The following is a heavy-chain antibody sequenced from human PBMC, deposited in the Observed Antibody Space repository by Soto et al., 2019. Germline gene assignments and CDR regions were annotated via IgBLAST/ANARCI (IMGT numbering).Heavy chain of an antibody. CDR2: VNSDGSWT. CDR3: ARDLRTDILTVPFDP. CDR1: EFTCITNW. Sequence: LRLSCTASEFTCITNWIHCIVKPPGKGLVWVSHVNSDGSWTTYADSVKGRFTISRDNAKNTLYLQMNSLTAEDTAVYYCARDLRTDILTVPFDPWGQGTLVTVSS. V-gene: IGHV3-74*01. J-gene: IGHJ5*02. D-gene: IGHD2-8*02.